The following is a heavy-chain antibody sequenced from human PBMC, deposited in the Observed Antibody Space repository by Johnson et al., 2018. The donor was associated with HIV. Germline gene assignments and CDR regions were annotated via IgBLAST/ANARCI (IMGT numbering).Heavy chain of an antibody. J-gene: IGHJ3*02. Sequence: VQLVESGGGVVRPGGSLRLSCAASGFTFDDYAMHWVRQAPGNGLEWVSLIRWDGAITSYVDSVKGRFTISRDNSRNSLFLQMKRLRAEDTAVYYCARGENDEGGVGDFAFDIWGRGTMVTVSP. V-gene: IGHV3-43D*03. CDR1: GFTFDDYA. CDR3: ARGENDEGGVGDFAFDI. D-gene: IGHD3-10*01. CDR2: IRWDGAIT.